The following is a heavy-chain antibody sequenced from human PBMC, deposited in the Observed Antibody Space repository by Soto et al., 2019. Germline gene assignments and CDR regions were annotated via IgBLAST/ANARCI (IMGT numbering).Heavy chain of an antibody. CDR2: INNDGSST. V-gene: IGHV3-74*01. Sequence: PGGSLRLSCAASGFTFSSYWMHWVRQAPGKGLVWVSRINNDGSSTSYADSVKGRFTISRDNAKNTLYLQMNSLRAEDTAVYYCARPYYYNSGSYLWGQGTLVTVSS. CDR3: ARPYYYNSGSYL. J-gene: IGHJ4*02. D-gene: IGHD3-10*01. CDR1: GFTFSSYW.